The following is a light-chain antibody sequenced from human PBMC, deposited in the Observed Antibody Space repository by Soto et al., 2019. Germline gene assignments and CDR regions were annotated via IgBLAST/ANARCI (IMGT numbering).Light chain of an antibody. J-gene: IGLJ2*01. CDR2: DVN. Sequence: QSALTQPRSVSGSPGQSVTISCTGTSSDVGGYNYVSWYQHHPGKAPKDRIYDVNKRPSGVPDRFSGSKSDNTASLTISGLQAEDEGDYYCCSYAGSFVVFGGGTKLTVL. CDR1: SSDVGGYNY. V-gene: IGLV2-11*01. CDR3: CSYAGSFVV.